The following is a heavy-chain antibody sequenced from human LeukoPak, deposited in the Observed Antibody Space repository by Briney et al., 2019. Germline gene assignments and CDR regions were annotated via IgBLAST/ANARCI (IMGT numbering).Heavy chain of an antibody. V-gene: IGHV4-39*01. D-gene: IGHD1-7*01. J-gene: IGHJ4*02. CDR1: GGSMSSSSYH. Sequence: SETLSLTCTVSGGSMSSSSYHWGWIRQPPGKGLERIGSIYYSGSTYYNPSLKSRVTISIDTSKNQFSLKLSSVTAADTAVYYCARQGYNWYYFSHWGQGTLVTVSS. CDR3: ARQGYNWYYFSH. CDR2: IYYSGST.